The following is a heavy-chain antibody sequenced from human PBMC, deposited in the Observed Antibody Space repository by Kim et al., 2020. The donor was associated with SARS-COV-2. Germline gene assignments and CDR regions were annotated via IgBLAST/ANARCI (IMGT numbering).Heavy chain of an antibody. V-gene: IGHV3-30-3*01. D-gene: IGHD3-3*01. CDR3: ARDPEIWSDNTEYYYYYG. J-gene: IGHJ6*01. Sequence: GGSLRLSCAASGFTFSSYAMHWVRQAPGKGLEWVAVISYDGSNKYYADSVKGRFTISRDNSKNTLYLQMNSLRAEDTAVYYCARDPEIWSDNTEYYYYYG. CDR2: ISYDGSNK. CDR1: GFTFSSYA.